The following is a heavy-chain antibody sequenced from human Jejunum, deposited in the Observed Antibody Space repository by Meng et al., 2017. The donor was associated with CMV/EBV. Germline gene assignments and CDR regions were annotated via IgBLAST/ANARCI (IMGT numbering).Heavy chain of an antibody. CDR1: GVSFISGVC. J-gene: IGHJ4*02. V-gene: IGHV2-5*02. D-gene: IGHD5-12*01. Sequence: QITLEESCRTLVKPTHTLTLTCSFSGVSFISGVCVGWVRQPPRKALEWLAIIYWANDKRYSPSLNSRLTITKDTSKNQVVLTMTNMDPVDTATYYCVRRGYDLNFDYWGQGTLVTVSS. CDR2: IYWANDK. CDR3: VRRGYDLNFDY.